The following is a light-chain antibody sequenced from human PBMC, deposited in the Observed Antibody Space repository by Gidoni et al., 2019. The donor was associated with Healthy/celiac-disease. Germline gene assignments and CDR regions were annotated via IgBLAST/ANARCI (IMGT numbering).Light chain of an antibody. CDR2: AAS. J-gene: IGKJ3*01. CDR1: QGISSY. Sequence: AIRMTASPSSFSASTGDRVTITCRASQGISSYLAWYQQNPGKAPKLLIYAASTLQSGVPSRFSGSGSGTDFTLTISCLQSEDCATYYCQQYYSYPQFTFGPGNKVDIK. V-gene: IGKV1-8*01. CDR3: QQYYSYPQFT.